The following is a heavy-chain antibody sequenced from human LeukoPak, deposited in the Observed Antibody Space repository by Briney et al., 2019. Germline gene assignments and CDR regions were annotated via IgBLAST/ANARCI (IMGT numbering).Heavy chain of an antibody. CDR3: ARGRSSGYFDY. V-gene: IGHV3-66*01. J-gene: IGHJ4*02. CDR2: IYSGGST. CDR1: GFTVSSNY. D-gene: IGHD3-22*01. Sequence: GGSLRLSCAASGFTVSSNYMSWVREAPGKGLEWVSVIYSGGSTYYADSVKGRFTISRDNSKNTLYLKMNSLRAADTAVYYCARGRSSGYFDYWGQGTLVTVSS.